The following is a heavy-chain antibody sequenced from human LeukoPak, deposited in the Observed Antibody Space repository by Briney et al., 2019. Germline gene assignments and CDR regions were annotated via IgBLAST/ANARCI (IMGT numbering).Heavy chain of an antibody. J-gene: IGHJ6*03. Sequence: ASVKVSCKASGYTFTGYYMHWVRQAPGQGLEWMGWINPNSGGTNYAQKFQGRVTMTRDTSISTAYMELSRLRSDDTAVYYCARGRGMAPYYYYYYMDVWGKGTTVTISS. D-gene: IGHD5-24*01. CDR1: GYTFTGYY. CDR2: INPNSGGT. CDR3: ARGRGMAPYYYYYYMDV. V-gene: IGHV1-2*02.